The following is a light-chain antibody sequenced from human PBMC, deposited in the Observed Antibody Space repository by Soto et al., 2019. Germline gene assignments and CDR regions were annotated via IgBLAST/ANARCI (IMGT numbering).Light chain of an antibody. CDR3: QQYGSSGT. CDR2: GAY. J-gene: IGKJ1*01. V-gene: IGKV3-20*01. CDR1: LSVSNNY. Sequence: FPATLSVYPRSRATLSCSASLSVSNNYLAWYQQKPGQAPRHLIYGAYNRATGISDRFSGSGSGTDFTLAISRLEPEDFAVYYCQQYGSSGTFGQGTKVDIK.